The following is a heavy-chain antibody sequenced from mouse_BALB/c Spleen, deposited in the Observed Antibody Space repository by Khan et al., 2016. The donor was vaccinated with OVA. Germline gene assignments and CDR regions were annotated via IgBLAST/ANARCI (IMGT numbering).Heavy chain of an antibody. CDR1: GFDFSRYW. V-gene: IGHV4-1*02. CDR3: TRAYRYDGKAWFAY. D-gene: IGHD2-14*01. J-gene: IGHJ3*01. CDR2: INPDSSTI. Sequence: EVQLQESGGGLVQPGGSLKLSCAASGFDFSRYWMSWVRQAPGKGLEWIGEINPDSSTINYTPSLKDKFIISRDNAKNTLYLQMSKVRSEDTALYYCTRAYRYDGKAWFAYWGQGTLVTVSA.